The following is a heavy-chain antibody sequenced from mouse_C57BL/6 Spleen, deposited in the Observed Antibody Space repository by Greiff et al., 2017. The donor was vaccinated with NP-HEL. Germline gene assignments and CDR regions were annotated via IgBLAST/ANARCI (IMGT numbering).Heavy chain of an antibody. V-gene: IGHV1-52*01. CDR3: ARKQSSGFAY. Sequence: QVQLQQSGAELVRPGSSVKLSCKASGYTFTSYWMHWVKQRPIQGLEWIGNIDPSDSETHYNQKFKDKATLTVDKSSSTAYMQLSSLTSEDSAVYYCARKQSSGFAYWGQGTLVTVSA. CDR1: GYTFTSYW. CDR2: IDPSDSET. D-gene: IGHD3-2*02. J-gene: IGHJ3*01.